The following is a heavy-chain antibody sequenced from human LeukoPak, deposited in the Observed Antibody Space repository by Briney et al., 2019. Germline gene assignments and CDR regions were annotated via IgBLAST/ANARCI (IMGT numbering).Heavy chain of an antibody. CDR2: INHSGST. J-gene: IGHJ4*02. D-gene: IGHD3-10*01. V-gene: IGHV4-34*01. Sequence: PSETLSLTCAVYGGSFSGYYWSWIRQPPGKGLEWIGEINHSGSTNYNPSLKSRVTISVDTSKNQFSLKLSSVTAADTAVYYCTGITMVRGVIIKDYWGQGTLVTVSS. CDR3: TGITMVRGVIIKDY. CDR1: GGSFSGYY.